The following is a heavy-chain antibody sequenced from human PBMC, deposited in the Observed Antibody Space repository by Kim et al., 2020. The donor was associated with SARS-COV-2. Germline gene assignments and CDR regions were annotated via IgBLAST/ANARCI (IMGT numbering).Heavy chain of an antibody. CDR3: ARARGIAAAANYYGMDV. D-gene: IGHD6-13*01. V-gene: IGHV3-21*01. Sequence: VKGRVTISRDNAKTSLYLQMNGLRAEDTAVYYCARARGIAAAANYYGMDVWGQGTTVTVSS. J-gene: IGHJ6*02.